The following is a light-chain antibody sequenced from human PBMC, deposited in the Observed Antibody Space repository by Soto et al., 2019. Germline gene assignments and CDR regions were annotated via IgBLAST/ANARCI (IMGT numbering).Light chain of an antibody. CDR2: DVT. Sequence: QSALTQPASVSGSPGQSITISCTGTSSDVGGYNYVSWYQQYPGKAPKLMIYDVTNRPSGVSNRFSGSKSGNTASLTISGLQAEDEADYYCGSYRSTTAGFGTGTKLTVL. J-gene: IGLJ1*01. CDR3: GSYRSTTAG. V-gene: IGLV2-14*01. CDR1: SSDVGGYNY.